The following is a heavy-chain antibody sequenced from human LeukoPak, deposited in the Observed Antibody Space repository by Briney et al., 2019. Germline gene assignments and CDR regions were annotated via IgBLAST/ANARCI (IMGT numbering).Heavy chain of an antibody. V-gene: IGHV1-69*13. Sequence: SVKVSCKASGGTFSSYAISWVRQAPGQGLEWMGGIIPIFGTANYAQKFQGRVTITADESTSTAYMELSSLRSEDTAVYYCATHDYGDPDFDYWGQGTLVTVSS. CDR2: IIPIFGTA. CDR1: GGTFSSYA. J-gene: IGHJ4*02. D-gene: IGHD4-17*01. CDR3: ATHDYGDPDFDY.